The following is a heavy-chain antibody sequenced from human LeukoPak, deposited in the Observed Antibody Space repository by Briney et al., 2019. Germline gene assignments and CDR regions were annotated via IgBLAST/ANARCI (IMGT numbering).Heavy chain of an antibody. D-gene: IGHD2-15*01. J-gene: IGHJ4*02. CDR1: GFTFSSYA. V-gene: IGHV3-23*01. Sequence: GGSLRLSCAASGFTFSSYAMSWVRQAPGKGLEWVSATSGSGGSTYYADSVKGRFTISRDNSKNTLYLRMNSLRAEDTAVYYCAKRYCSGGSCYMGFDYWGQGTLVTVSS. CDR2: TSGSGGST. CDR3: AKRYCSGGSCYMGFDY.